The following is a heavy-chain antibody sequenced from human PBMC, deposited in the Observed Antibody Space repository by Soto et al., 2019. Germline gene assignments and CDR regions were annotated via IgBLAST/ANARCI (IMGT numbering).Heavy chain of an antibody. CDR3: AGTWYERGSDAFDI. V-gene: IGHV3-21*06. D-gene: IGHD6-13*01. J-gene: IGHJ3*02. Sequence: EVLVVESGGGLVKPGGSLRLSCAASGITFSSYSMNWVRQAPGKGLEWVSSISSSSTYIYYTDSVKGRFTISRDNAKNSLYLQMNSLRAEDTAVYYRAGTWYERGSDAFDIWGQGTMVTVSS. CDR2: ISSSSTYI. CDR1: GITFSSYS.